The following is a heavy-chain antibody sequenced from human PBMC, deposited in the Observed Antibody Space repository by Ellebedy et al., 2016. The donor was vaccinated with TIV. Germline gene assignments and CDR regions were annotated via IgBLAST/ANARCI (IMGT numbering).Heavy chain of an antibody. CDR2: INHSGST. CDR1: GGSFSGYY. Sequence: SETLSLTXAVYGGSFSGYYWSWIRQPPGKGLEWIGEINHSGSTNYNPSLKSRVTISVDTSKNQFSLKLSSVTAADTAVYYCARGLGGLRVYWGQGTLVTVSS. V-gene: IGHV4-34*01. J-gene: IGHJ4*02. CDR3: ARGLGGLRVY. D-gene: IGHD2-15*01.